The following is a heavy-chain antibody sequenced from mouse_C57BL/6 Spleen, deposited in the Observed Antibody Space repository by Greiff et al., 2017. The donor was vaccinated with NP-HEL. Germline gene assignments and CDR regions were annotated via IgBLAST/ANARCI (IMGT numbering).Heavy chain of an antibody. CDR3: APGRHYYAMDY. CDR2: INPSTGGT. CDR1: GYSFTGYY. V-gene: IGHV1-42*01. Sequence: EVQLQQSGPELVKPGASVKLSCKASGYSFTGYYMNWVKQSPEKSLEWIGEINPSTGGTTYNQKFKAKATLTVDKSSSTAYMQLKSLTSEDSAVYYCAPGRHYYAMDYWGQGTSVTVSS. J-gene: IGHJ4*01.